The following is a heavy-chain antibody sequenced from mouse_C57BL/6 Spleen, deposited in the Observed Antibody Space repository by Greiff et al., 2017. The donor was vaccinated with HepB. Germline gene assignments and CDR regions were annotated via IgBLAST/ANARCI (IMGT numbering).Heavy chain of an antibody. CDR1: GFSFNTYA. J-gene: IGHJ3*01. D-gene: IGHD2-3*01. V-gene: IGHV10-1*01. CDR2: IRSKSNNYAT. CDR3: VRQGGYDGYAWFAY. Sequence: EVKLVESGGGLVQPKGSLKLSCAASGFSFNTYAMNWVRQAPGKGLEWVARIRSKSNNYATYYADSVKDRFTISRDDSESMLYLHMNNLKTEDTAMYYCVRQGGYDGYAWFAYWGQGTLVTVSA.